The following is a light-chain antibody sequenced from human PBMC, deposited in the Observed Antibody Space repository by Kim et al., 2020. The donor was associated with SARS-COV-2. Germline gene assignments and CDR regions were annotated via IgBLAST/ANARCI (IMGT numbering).Light chain of an antibody. CDR2: LGS. Sequence: DVVMTQSPVSLPVTPGESASISCRSSESLLHRNGKNHLDWYLQRPGQSPHLLIYLGSNRASGVPERFSGSGSGTDFTLKISRVEAEDVGVYYCMQALHTPPTFGGGTKVDIK. CDR3: MQALHTPPT. V-gene: IGKV2-28*01. J-gene: IGKJ4*01. CDR1: ESLLHRNGKNH.